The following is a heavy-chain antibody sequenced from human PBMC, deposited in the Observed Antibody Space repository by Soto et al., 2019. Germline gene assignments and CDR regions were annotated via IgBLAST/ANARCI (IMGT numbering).Heavy chain of an antibody. Sequence: SVKVSCKASGGTFSSYAISWVRQAPGQGLEWMGGIIPIFGTANYAQKFQGRVTITADKSTSTAYMELSSLRSEDTAVYYCACKYCGNGVCDNCDYYGMDVWGQGTTVTVSS. CDR2: IIPIFGTA. V-gene: IGHV1-69*06. CDR1: GGTFSSYA. J-gene: IGHJ6*02. D-gene: IGHD2-8*01. CDR3: ACKYCGNGVCDNCDYYGMDV.